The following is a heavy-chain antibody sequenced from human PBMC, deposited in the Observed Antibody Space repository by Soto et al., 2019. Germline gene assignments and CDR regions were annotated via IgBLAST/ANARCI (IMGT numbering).Heavy chain of an antibody. J-gene: IGHJ4*02. CDR1: GYTFTTYA. V-gene: IGHV1-18*01. CDR3: ARDGLHRTSSITFDY. CDR2: INTYTGNT. D-gene: IGHD2-21*01. Sequence: QVQLVQSGAEVKKPGASVKLSCKAAGYTFTTYAISWVRQAPGQGLEWMGWINTYTGNTDYARSLLGRVTMTTDTSTNTAYMELRSLRSDDTAVYYCARDGLHRTSSITFDYWGQGALVTVSS.